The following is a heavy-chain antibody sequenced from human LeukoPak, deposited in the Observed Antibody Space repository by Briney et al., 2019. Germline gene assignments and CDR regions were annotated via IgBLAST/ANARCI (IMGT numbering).Heavy chain of an antibody. V-gene: IGHV1-58*01. D-gene: IGHD1-14*01. CDR3: ARGQLTDDLDY. J-gene: IGHJ4*02. CDR1: GFTFTSSA. Sequence: SVKVSCKASGFTFTSSAVQWVRQARGQRLEWIGWIVLGSGNTNYAQQFQERVTITRDLSTSSTYLELSSLRPEDTAVYYCARGQLTDDLDYWGQGTLVTVSS. CDR2: IVLGSGNT.